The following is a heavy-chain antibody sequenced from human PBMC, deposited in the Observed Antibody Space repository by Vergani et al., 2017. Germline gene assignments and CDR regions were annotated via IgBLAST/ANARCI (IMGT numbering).Heavy chain of an antibody. D-gene: IGHD2-2*01. CDR1: GGSISSSSYY. Sequence: QLQLQESGPGLVKPSETLSLTCTVSGGSISSSSYYWGWIRQPPGKGLEWIGSIYYSGNTYYNPSLKSRVTISVDTSKNQFSLKLSSVTAADTAVYYCARHGDIVVVPAADANWFDPWGQGTLVTVSS. J-gene: IGHJ5*02. CDR2: IYYSGNT. CDR3: ARHGDIVVVPAADANWFDP. V-gene: IGHV4-39*01.